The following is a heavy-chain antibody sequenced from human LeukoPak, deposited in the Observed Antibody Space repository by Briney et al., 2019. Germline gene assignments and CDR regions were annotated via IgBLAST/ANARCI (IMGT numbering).Heavy chain of an antibody. Sequence: GGSLRLSCEASGFTFEEYAMHWVRQPPGKGLEWVAGVSWNSGNINYADSVKGRFTSSRDNAKNSLYLQMNSLRPEDTALYYCGRGYFGSGSSSGPIDYWGQGTLVTVSS. J-gene: IGHJ4*02. CDR3: GRGYFGSGSSSGPIDY. CDR1: GFTFEEYA. CDR2: VSWNSGNI. D-gene: IGHD3-10*01. V-gene: IGHV3-9*01.